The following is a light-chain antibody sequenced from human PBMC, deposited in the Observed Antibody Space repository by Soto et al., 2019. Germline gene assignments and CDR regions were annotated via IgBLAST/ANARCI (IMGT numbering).Light chain of an antibody. J-gene: IGKJ2*01. CDR1: QSVSSY. V-gene: IGKV3-11*01. CDR2: DAS. CDR3: KQRSNWPPYT. Sequence: EIVLTQSPATLSLSPGERATLSCRASQSVSSYLAWYQQKPDQAPRLLIYDASNRATGIPARFSGSGSGTDFTLTISSLEPEDFAVYYCKQRSNWPPYTFGQGTKLEIK.